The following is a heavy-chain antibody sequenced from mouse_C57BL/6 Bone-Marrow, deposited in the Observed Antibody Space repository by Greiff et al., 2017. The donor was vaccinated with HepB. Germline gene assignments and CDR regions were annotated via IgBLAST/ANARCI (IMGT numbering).Heavy chain of an antibody. CDR3: ARTLMVTTWNYFDY. D-gene: IGHD2-2*01. CDR2: IYPRSGNT. J-gene: IGHJ2*01. CDR1: GYTFTSYG. Sequence: QVQLQQSGAELARPGASVKLSCKASGYTFTSYGISWVKQRTGQGLEWIGEIYPRSGNTYYNEKFKGKATLTADKSSSTAYMELRSLTSEDSAVYFCARTLMVTTWNYFDYWGQGTTLTVSS. V-gene: IGHV1-81*01.